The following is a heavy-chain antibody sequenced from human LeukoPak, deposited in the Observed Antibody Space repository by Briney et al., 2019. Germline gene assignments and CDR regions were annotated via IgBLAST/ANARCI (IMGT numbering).Heavy chain of an antibody. CDR3: ARSINFWSGYYYESFDY. V-gene: IGHV5-51*01. CDR1: GYSFTSYW. D-gene: IGHD3-3*01. J-gene: IGHJ4*02. Sequence: EESLKISCKGSGYSFTSYWVGWVRQMPAKGLEWVGIIYPGDSDTRYSPSFQGQVTISADKSISTAYLQWSSLKASDTAMYYCARSINFWSGYYYESFDYWGQGTLVTVSS. CDR2: IYPGDSDT.